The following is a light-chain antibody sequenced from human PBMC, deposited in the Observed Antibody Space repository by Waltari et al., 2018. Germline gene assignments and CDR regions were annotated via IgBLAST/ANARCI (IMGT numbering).Light chain of an antibody. CDR2: AAS. CDR1: QDISNY. J-gene: IGKJ2*01. V-gene: IGKV1-33*01. Sequence: EIQMTQSPSSLSTSVGARVTITCQTSQDISNYLNWYQQKPGKAPKLLIYAASNLETGVPSRFSGSGSGTNFTFTISSLQPDDFATYYCQQYDTYPIYTFGQGTKLEIK. CDR3: QQYDTYPIYT.